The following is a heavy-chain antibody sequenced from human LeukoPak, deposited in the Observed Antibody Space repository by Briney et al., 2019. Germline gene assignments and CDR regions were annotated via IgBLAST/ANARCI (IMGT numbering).Heavy chain of an antibody. D-gene: IGHD4-17*01. CDR2: ITRSSNTI. CDR1: GFTFSSYN. V-gene: IGHV3-48*02. Sequence: GGSLRLSCRASGFTFSSYNMGWVRQAPGKGLEWVSYITRSSNTIYYADSVKGRFTISRDNAQNSLFLLMNSLRDEDTAVYYCARAYGDYWGQGTLVTVSS. CDR3: ARAYGDY. J-gene: IGHJ4*02.